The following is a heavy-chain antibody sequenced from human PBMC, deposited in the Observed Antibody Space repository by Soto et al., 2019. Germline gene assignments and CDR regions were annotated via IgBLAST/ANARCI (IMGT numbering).Heavy chain of an antibody. V-gene: IGHV3-30*18. D-gene: IGHD2-2*01. J-gene: IGHJ4*02. CDR2: ISYDGSNK. CDR1: GFTFSSYG. CDR3: AKDTEGYCGSTSCPPFDY. Sequence: QVQLVESGGGVVQPGRSLRLSCAASGFTFSSYGMHWVRQAPGKGLEWVAVISYDGSNKYYADSVKGRFTISRDNSKNTLYLQMNSLRAEDTAVYYCAKDTEGYCGSTSCPPFDYWGQGTLVTVSS.